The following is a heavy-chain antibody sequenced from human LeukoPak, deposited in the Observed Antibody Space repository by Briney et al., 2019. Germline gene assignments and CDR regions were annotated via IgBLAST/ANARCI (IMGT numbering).Heavy chain of an antibody. CDR2: IYYSGST. Sequence: KPSETQSLTCTVSGGSVSSGSYYWSWLRQPPGKGLEWIGDIYYSGSTNYNPSLKSRVTISVDTSKNQFSLKLSSATAADTAVFYCARVASGYDVFDIWGQGTMVTVSS. CDR1: GGSVSSGSYY. D-gene: IGHD3-3*01. CDR3: ARVASGYDVFDI. J-gene: IGHJ3*02. V-gene: IGHV4-61*01.